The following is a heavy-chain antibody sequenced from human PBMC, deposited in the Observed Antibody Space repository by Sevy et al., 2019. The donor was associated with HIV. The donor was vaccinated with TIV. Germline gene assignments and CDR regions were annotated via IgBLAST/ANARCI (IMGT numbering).Heavy chain of an antibody. CDR1: GFSFSSYA. CDR2: ISGSGGST. V-gene: IGHV3-23*01. J-gene: IGHJ4*02. D-gene: IGHD3-10*01. Sequence: GGSLRLSCAASGFSFSSYAMSWVRQTPGKGLEWVSAISGSGGSTYYGDSVKGRFTISRDNSKNTLYLQMNSLRAEDTAVYYCAKGGFTMVRGVFDYWGQGTLVTVSP. CDR3: AKGGFTMVRGVFDY.